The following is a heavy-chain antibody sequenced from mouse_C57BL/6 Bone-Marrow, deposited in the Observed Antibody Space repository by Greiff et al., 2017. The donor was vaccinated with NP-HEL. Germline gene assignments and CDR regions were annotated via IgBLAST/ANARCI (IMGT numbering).Heavy chain of an antibody. V-gene: IGHV1-54*01. CDR2: INPGSGGT. CDR3: ARSRRVSFDY. CDR1: GYAFTNYL. D-gene: IGHD2-1*01. J-gene: IGHJ2*01. Sequence: QVQLQQSGAELVRPGTSVKVSCKASGYAFTNYLIEWVKQRPGQGLEWIGVINPGSGGTNYNEKFKGKATLTADKSSSTAYMQLSSLTSEDSAVHFCARSRRVSFDYWGQGTTLTVSS.